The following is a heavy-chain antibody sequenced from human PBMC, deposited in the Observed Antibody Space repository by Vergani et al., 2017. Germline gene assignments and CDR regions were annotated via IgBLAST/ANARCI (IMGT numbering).Heavy chain of an antibody. CDR2: IYNSGTT. Sequence: QVQLQESGPGLVKPSETLSLTCTVSGGSISNYFWSWIRQPPGKGLEWIGYIYNSGTTNYNPSLKSRVTISVDTSKNQFSLKLSSVTAADTAVYYCARDRSYYIGGICYYDAFDIWGQGTMVTVSS. V-gene: IGHV4-59*01. D-gene: IGHD2-15*01. J-gene: IGHJ3*02. CDR1: GGSISNYF. CDR3: ARDRSYYIGGICYYDAFDI.